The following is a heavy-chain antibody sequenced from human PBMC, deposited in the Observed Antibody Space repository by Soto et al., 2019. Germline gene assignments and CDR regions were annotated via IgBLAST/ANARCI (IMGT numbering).Heavy chain of an antibody. CDR2: IYYSGST. CDR3: ARIALRFLEWLPHETTFDY. Sequence: SETLSLTCTVSGGSISSSSYYWGWIRQPPGKGLEWIGSIYYSGSTYYNPSLKSRVTISVDTFKNQFSLKLSSVTAADTAVYYCARIALRFLEWLPHETTFDYRGQGTLVTVSS. J-gene: IGHJ4*02. D-gene: IGHD3-3*01. V-gene: IGHV4-39*01. CDR1: GGSISSSSYY.